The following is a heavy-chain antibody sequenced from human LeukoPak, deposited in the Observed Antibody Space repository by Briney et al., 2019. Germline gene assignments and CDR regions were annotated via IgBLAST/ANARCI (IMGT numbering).Heavy chain of an antibody. CDR1: GFTFSSYG. D-gene: IGHD5-18*01. CDR2: ISYDGSNK. V-gene: IGHV3-30*18. CDR3: AKPVVDTAIGDAFDI. Sequence: PGRSLRLSCAASGFTFSSYGMHWVRQAPGKGLEWVAVISYDGSNKYYADSVKGRFTISRDNSKNTLYPQMNSLRAEDTAVYYCAKPVVDTAIGDAFDIWGQWTMVTVSS. J-gene: IGHJ3*02.